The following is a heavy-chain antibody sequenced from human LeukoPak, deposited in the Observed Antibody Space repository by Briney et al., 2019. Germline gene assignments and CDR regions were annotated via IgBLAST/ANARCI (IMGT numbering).Heavy chain of an antibody. D-gene: IGHD2-2*01. CDR2: IRSSGGST. J-gene: IGHJ4*02. V-gene: IGHV3-23*01. Sequence: GGSLRLSCAASGFAFSSYAMSWVRQAPGKGLEWVSSIRSSGGSTFYADSVRGRFTISRDDSKNTLYLQMNSLRGEDTAVYYCAKAPPDVVPVPQGFDCWGQGALVTVSS. CDR1: GFAFSSYA. CDR3: AKAPPDVVPVPQGFDC.